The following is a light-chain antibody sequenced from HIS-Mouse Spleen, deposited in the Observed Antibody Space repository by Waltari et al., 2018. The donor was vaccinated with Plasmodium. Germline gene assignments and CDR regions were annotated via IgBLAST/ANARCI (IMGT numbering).Light chain of an antibody. Sequence: DIQMTQSPSTLSASVGDRVTITCRASQSISSWLAWYQQKPGKAPKLLIYKGTSLESGVPSRFSGSGSGTEFTLTISSLQPDDFATYYCQQYNSYSMYTFGQGTKLEIK. V-gene: IGKV1-5*03. J-gene: IGKJ2*01. CDR3: QQYNSYSMYT. CDR2: KGT. CDR1: QSISSW.